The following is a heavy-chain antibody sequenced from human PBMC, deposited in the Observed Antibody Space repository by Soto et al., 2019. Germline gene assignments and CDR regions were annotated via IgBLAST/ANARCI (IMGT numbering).Heavy chain of an antibody. V-gene: IGHV4-34*01. J-gene: IGHJ6*03. CDR2: INHSGST. Sequence: QVQLQQWGAGLLKPSETLSLTCAVYGGSFSGYYWSWIRQPPGKGLEWIGEINHSGSTNYNPALKSRVTIAVDTSKNQFSLKLSSVTAADTAVYYCARGGDCSSTSCYSFYYYYMDVWGKGTTVTVSS. CDR1: GGSFSGYY. D-gene: IGHD2-2*02. CDR3: ARGGDCSSTSCYSFYYYYMDV.